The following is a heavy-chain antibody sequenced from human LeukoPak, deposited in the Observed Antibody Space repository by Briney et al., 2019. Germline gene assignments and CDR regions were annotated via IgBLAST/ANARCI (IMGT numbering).Heavy chain of an antibody. CDR1: GYTFTGYY. Sequence: ASVKVSCKAFGYTFTGYYMHWVRQAPGQGLEWKGRINPNSGGTNYAQKFQGRVTMTRDTSISTVYMELSRLRSDDTAVYYCAAWAYVSGNGMDVWGQGTTVTVSS. V-gene: IGHV1-2*06. J-gene: IGHJ6*02. CDR2: INPNSGGT. CDR3: AAWAYVSGNGMDV. D-gene: IGHD3-10*01.